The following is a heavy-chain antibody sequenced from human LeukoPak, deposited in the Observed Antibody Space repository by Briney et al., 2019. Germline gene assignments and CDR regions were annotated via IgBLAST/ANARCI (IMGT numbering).Heavy chain of an antibody. D-gene: IGHD6-19*01. V-gene: IGHV1-69*13. CDR3: AKDPPGSIAVAGGTFNN. CDR2: IIPIFGTA. Sequence: ASVKVSCKASGGTFSSYAISWVRQAPGQGLEWMGGIIPIFGTANYAQKFQGRVTITADESTSTAYMELSSLRSEDTAVYYCAKDPPGSIAVAGGTFNNWGQGTLVTVSS. CDR1: GGTFSSYA. J-gene: IGHJ4*02.